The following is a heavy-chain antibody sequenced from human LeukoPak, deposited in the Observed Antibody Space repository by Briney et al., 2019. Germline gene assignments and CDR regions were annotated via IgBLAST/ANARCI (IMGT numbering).Heavy chain of an antibody. J-gene: IGHJ4*02. CDR1: GFTFSDYY. D-gene: IGHD5-12*01. CDR3: ARDETKRYSGYDSSDY. Sequence: GGSLRLSCAASGFTFSDYYTSWIRQAPGKGLEWISYISSSGSTIYYADSVKGRFTISRDNAKNSLYLQMNGLRAEDTAVYYCARDETKRYSGYDSSDYWGQGTLVTVSS. V-gene: IGHV3-11*01. CDR2: ISSSGSTI.